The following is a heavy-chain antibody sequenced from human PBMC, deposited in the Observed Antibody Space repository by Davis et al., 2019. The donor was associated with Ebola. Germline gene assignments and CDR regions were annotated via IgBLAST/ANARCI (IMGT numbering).Heavy chain of an antibody. CDR1: GGSISIHY. CDR3: ARADGDYIHFDY. Sequence: SETLSLTCTVSGGSISIHYWTWIRQPAGKGLEWLGRIFTSGSTKYNPSLKSRATMSVDTSKNQFSLKLSSVTAADTAVYYCARADGDYIHFDYWGQGILVTVSS. D-gene: IGHD4-17*01. V-gene: IGHV4-4*07. J-gene: IGHJ4*02. CDR2: IFTSGST.